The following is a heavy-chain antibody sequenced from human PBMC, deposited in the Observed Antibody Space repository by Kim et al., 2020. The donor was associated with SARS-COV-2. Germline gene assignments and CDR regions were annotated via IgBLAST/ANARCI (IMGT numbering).Heavy chain of an antibody. CDR3: SREQTTSDS. V-gene: IGHV3-11*01. J-gene: IGHJ4*02. D-gene: IGHD1-1*01. Sequence: KRMEWVSYISTSGSARYYADSVNGRFAISRDNAKNSLYLQMNSLRAEDTAVYYCSREQTTSDSWCQGLLVT. CDR2: ISTSGSAR.